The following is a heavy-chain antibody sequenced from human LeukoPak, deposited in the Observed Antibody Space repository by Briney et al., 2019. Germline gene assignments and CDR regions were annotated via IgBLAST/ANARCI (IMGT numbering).Heavy chain of an antibody. D-gene: IGHD1-26*01. CDR2: ISYSGST. CDR3: ARRVYSGSYNWYFDL. V-gene: IGHV4-39*01. Sequence: SETLSLTCTVSGGSISTSIYYWGWIRQPPGKGLEWIGSISYSGSTYNNPSLKSRVTISVDTSKNQFSLKLSSVTAPDTAVYYCARRVYSGSYNWYFDLWGRGTLVTVSS. CDR1: GGSISTSIYY. J-gene: IGHJ2*01.